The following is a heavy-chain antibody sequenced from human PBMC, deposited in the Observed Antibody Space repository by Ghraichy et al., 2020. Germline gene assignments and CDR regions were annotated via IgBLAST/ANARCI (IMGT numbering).Heavy chain of an antibody. CDR2: ISWNSNTI. V-gene: IGHV3-9*01. Sequence: GGSPRLSCAASGFTFDDYAMHWVRQAPGKGLEWVSGISWNSNTIAYADSVKGRFTISRDNAKNSLYLQMNGLRAEDTALYYCGKAEVYDILTPLGDAFDFRGQGTTVSVSS. CDR3: GKAEVYDILTPLGDAFDF. CDR1: GFTFDDYA. D-gene: IGHD3-9*01. J-gene: IGHJ3*01.